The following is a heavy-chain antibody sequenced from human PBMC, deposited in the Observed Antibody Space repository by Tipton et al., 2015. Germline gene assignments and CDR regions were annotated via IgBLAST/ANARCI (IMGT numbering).Heavy chain of an antibody. V-gene: IGHV4-39*01. J-gene: IGHJ4*02. CDR3: ARLGYYHDRSGFDY. Sequence: TLSLTCTVSGDSINSSTYYWGWIRQPPGKGLEWIGSFYYTGRTHHNPSLKSRVTMSLDTSKNQFSLKLTSVTGADTAVYYCARLGYYHDRSGFDYWGQGTLVTVSS. CDR2: FYYTGRT. CDR1: GDSINSSTYY. D-gene: IGHD3-22*01.